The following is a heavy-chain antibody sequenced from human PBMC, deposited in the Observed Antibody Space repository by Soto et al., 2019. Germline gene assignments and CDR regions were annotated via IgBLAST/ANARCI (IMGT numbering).Heavy chain of an antibody. CDR1: GFTFSSYA. D-gene: IGHD2-2*01. J-gene: IGHJ5*02. CDR3: AKPHGYCSSTSCYFSVGGWFDP. CDR2: ISGSGGST. V-gene: IGHV3-23*01. Sequence: LRLSCAASGFTFSSYAMSWVRQAPGKGLEWVSAISGSGGSTYYADSVKGRFTISRDNSKNTLYLQMNSLRAEDTAVYYCAKPHGYCSSTSCYFSVGGWFDPWGQGTLVTVSS.